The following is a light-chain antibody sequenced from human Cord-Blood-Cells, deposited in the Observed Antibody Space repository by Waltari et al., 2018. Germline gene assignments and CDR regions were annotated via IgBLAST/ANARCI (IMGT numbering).Light chain of an antibody. V-gene: IGKV1-39*01. CDR1: QSISSY. J-gene: IGKJ1*01. CDR3: QQSYSTPWT. Sequence: DIQMTQSPSSLSASVGDRVTITCRASQSISSYLNWYQQKPGKAPKLLIYAASSLQSGVPSSFIGSGSRTDFTLTISSLQPEDFATYYCQQSYSTPWTYGQGTKVEIK. CDR2: AAS.